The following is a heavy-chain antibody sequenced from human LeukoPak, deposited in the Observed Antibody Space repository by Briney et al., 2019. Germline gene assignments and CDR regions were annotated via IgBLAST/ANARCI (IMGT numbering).Heavy chain of an antibody. CDR2: VSYDGGDK. Sequence: GRSLRLSCAASGFTFTNYAIHWVRRAPGKGLEWVAVVSYDGGDKYYADSVKGRFIISRDNSMDTVYLQMNRLRVEDTALYYCTYPAFFDYWGQGTLVTVSS. J-gene: IGHJ4*02. CDR1: GFTFTNYA. CDR3: TYPAFFDY. V-gene: IGHV3-30*01.